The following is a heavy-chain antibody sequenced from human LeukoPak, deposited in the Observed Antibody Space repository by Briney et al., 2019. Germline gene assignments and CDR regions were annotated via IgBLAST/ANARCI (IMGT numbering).Heavy chain of an antibody. CDR3: ARPRSRVTIAFDI. D-gene: IGHD4-17*01. Sequence: ASVKVSCKASGGIFSSYAISWVRQAHGQGLEWMGGIIPIFGTANYAQKFQGRVTITTDESTSTAYMELSSLRSEDTAVYCCARPRSRVTIAFDIWGQGTMVTVSS. CDR1: GGIFSSYA. J-gene: IGHJ3*02. V-gene: IGHV1-69*05. CDR2: IIPIFGTA.